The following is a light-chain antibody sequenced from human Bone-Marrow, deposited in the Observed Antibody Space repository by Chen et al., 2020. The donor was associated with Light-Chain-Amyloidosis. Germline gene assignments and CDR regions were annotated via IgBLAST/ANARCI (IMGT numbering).Light chain of an antibody. CDR1: SSDDGGDNH. CDR3: SSFTITSTLV. J-gene: IGLJ1*01. CDR2: EVT. V-gene: IGLV2-14*01. Sequence: QSALTQPASVSGSPGQSITISCTGTSSDDGGDNHVSWYQQHPDNAPKLMIYEVTNRPSWVPDRFAESKYENTASLTISGLQTGDEADYFCSSFTITSTLVFGSGTRVTVL.